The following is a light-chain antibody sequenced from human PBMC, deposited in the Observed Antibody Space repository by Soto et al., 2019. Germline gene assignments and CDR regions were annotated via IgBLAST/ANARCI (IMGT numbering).Light chain of an antibody. CDR2: DNS. CDR1: KIGNKN. CDR3: QVWATSGDHYV. V-gene: IGLV3-21*02. J-gene: IGLJ1*01. Sequence: YELTQPPSVSVAPGQTARITCGGAKIGNKNVDWYRQSPGQAPILVLYDNSGRPSGIPERFSGSNSGDTATLAISRVEAGDERDYYCQVWATSGDHYVFGSGTKVTVL.